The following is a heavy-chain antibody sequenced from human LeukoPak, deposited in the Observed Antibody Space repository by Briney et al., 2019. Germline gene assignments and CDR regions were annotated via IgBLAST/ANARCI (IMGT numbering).Heavy chain of an antibody. CDR1: GFTFSSYW. V-gene: IGHV3-7*01. Sequence: GGSLRLSCAASGFTFSSYWMSWVRQAPGKGLEWVANIKQDGSEKYYVDSVKGRFTISRDNAKNSLYLQMNSLRAEDTAVYYCARDRPYGGNGEVDYWGQGTLVTVSS. CDR2: IKQDGSEK. D-gene: IGHD4-23*01. CDR3: ARDRPYGGNGEVDY. J-gene: IGHJ4*02.